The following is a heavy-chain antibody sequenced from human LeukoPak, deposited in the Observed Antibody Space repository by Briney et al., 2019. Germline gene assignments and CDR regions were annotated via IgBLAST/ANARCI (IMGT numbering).Heavy chain of an antibody. CDR1: GYTFSNFG. J-gene: IGHJ6*03. CDR3: ARAGDIVVVAVAGAGYYYMDV. CDR2: ISAYNGNT. Sequence: ASVKVSCKASGYTFSNFGISWVRQAPGQGLEWMGWISAYNGNTDYAQKYQGRVSMTIDTSTSTAYMELRSLRSDDTAVCHCARAGDIVVVAVAGAGYYYMDVWGKGTTVTVSS. D-gene: IGHD2-2*01. V-gene: IGHV1-18*01.